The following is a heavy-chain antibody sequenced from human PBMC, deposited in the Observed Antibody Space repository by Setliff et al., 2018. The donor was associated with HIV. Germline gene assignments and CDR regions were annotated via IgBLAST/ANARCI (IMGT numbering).Heavy chain of an antibody. Sequence: GGSLRLSCAASGFTFSSYAMSWVRQAPGKGREWVSAISGSDGSTYYADSVRGRFTISRDNSKNTLYLQMNSLRPEDTAVYYCAKDFPPPNGMDVWGQGTTVTVSS. J-gene: IGHJ6*02. CDR1: GFTFSSYA. CDR2: ISGSDGST. V-gene: IGHV3-23*01. CDR3: AKDFPPPNGMDV.